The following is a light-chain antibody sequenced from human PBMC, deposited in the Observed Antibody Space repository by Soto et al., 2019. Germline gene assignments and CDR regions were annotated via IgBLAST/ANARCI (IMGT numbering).Light chain of an antibody. CDR3: ETWDRNTVV. Sequence: QPVLTQSSSAPASLGSSVKVTCTLSNGFHNYIIAWHQHQAGKAPRFLMKVEDSGRYKKGSGVPDRFSGSSSGADRYLIISNLQSEDEADYYCETWDRNTVVFGGGTKVTVL. J-gene: IGLJ3*02. CDR2: VEDSGRY. CDR1: NGFHNYI. V-gene: IGLV4-60*03.